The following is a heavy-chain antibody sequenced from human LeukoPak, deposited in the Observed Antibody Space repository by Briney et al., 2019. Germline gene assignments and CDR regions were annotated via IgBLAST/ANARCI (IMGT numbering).Heavy chain of an antibody. CDR2: IRSKAYGGTT. D-gene: IGHD3-3*01. CDR3: TSRRFLEWLPLGGMDV. CDR1: GFTFGDYA. Sequence: GGSLRLSCTASGFTFGDYAMSWVRQAPGKGLEWVGFIRSKAYGGTTEYAASVKGRFTISRDDSKSIAYLQMNSLKTEDTAVYYCTSRRFLEWLPLGGMDVWGQGTTVTVSS. J-gene: IGHJ6*02. V-gene: IGHV3-49*04.